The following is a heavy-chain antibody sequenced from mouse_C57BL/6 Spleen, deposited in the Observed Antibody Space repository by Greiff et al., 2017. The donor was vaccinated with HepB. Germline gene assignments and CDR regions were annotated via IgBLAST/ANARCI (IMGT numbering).Heavy chain of an antibody. J-gene: IGHJ4*01. D-gene: IGHD3-1*01. Sequence: QVQLQQSGAELVRPGASVKLSCKASGYTFTSYWMHWVKQRPGQGLEWIGEIDPSDSYTNYNQKFKGKSTLTVDKSSSTAYMQLSSLTSEDSAVYYCARSGLRGRSAMDYWGQGTSVTVSS. V-gene: IGHV1-69*01. CDR3: ARSGLRGRSAMDY. CDR1: GYTFTSYW. CDR2: IDPSDSYT.